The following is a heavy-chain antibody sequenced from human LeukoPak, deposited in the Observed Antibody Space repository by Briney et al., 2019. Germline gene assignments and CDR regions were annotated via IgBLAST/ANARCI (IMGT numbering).Heavy chain of an antibody. J-gene: IGHJ3*02. CDR3: ARDEMRGATYYYGSGSYKHAFDI. CDR2: ISAYNGNT. D-gene: IGHD3-10*01. Sequence: GASVKVSCKASGYTFTSYGISWVRQAPGQGLEWMGWISAYNGNTNYAQKLQGRVTMTTDTSTSTAYMELRSLRSDDTAVYYCARDEMRGATYYYGSGSYKHAFDIWGQGTMVTVSS. CDR1: GYTFTSYG. V-gene: IGHV1-18*01.